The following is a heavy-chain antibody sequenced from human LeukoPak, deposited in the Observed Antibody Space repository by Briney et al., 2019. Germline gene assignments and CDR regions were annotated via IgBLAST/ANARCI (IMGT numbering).Heavy chain of an antibody. V-gene: IGHV1-2*02. CDR2: INPYSGGT. D-gene: IGHD3-22*01. J-gene: IGHJ3*02. CDR1: RVTVTRSY. CDR3: AFNSYESTPCDAFTT. Sequence: ASVKDSCKASRVTVTRSYMHWVPQAPGHGLEWIGWINPYSGGTNYAQKFQGRVTLSRDTSITTAYMELSRLTSDDTSVYYCAFNSYESTPCDAFTTWGQGTMVTVSS.